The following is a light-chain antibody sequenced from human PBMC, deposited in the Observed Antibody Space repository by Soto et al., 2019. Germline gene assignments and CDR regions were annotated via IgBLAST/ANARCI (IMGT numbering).Light chain of an antibody. CDR3: QQYYSTPLT. CDR1: QSVLYSANNKNY. V-gene: IGKV4-1*01. Sequence: DIVMTQAPDSLAVSLGESATIDCKSSQSVLYSANNKNYLAWYQQKPRQPPKLLIYLASTRESGVPDRFSGSGSRTDFTLTISSLQAEDVAVYYCQQYYSTPLTFGGGTKVEIK. J-gene: IGKJ4*01. CDR2: LAS.